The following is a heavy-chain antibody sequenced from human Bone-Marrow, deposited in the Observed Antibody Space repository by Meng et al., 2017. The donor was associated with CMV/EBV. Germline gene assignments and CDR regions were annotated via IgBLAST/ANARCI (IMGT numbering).Heavy chain of an antibody. D-gene: IGHD3-22*01. V-gene: IGHV4-34*01. CDR1: VGSVSGYY. CDR3: ARGGVVVNGAPFDY. Sequence: LHPSRILHLPCPFSVGSVSGYYWSWIRQPPGKGLELIGENNHSGSTTYNPSLKSRVTISVDTSKNQFSLKLSSVTAADTAVYYCARGGVVVNGAPFDYWGQGTLVTVSS. CDR2: NNHSGST. J-gene: IGHJ4*02.